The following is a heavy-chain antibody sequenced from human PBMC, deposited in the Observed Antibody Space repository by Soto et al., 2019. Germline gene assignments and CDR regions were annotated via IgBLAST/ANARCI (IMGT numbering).Heavy chain of an antibody. J-gene: IGHJ4*02. CDR3: ARAEDYDFWSGPPKYFDN. V-gene: IGHV3-7*03. Sequence: PVGSLRLSCATSGFTFRSYWMTWVCQAPGKGPEWVANIKPDGSEKQYVDSVKGRFTVSRDNAKKSLDLQMNSLRVEDTAVYYCARAEDYDFWSGPPKYFDNWGQGAQVTVSS. D-gene: IGHD3-3*01. CDR2: IKPDGSEK. CDR1: GFTFRSYW.